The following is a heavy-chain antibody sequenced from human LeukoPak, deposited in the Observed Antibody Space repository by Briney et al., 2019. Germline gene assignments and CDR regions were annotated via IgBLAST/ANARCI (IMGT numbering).Heavy chain of an antibody. Sequence: ASVKVSCKASGGTFSSYAISWVRQAPGQGLEWMGGIIPIFGTANYAQKFQGRVTITADESTSTAYMELSSLRSEDTAVYYCARDPAYSSSWSGIDYWGQGTLVTVSS. V-gene: IGHV1-69*13. J-gene: IGHJ4*02. D-gene: IGHD6-13*01. CDR1: GGTFSSYA. CDR3: ARDPAYSSSWSGIDY. CDR2: IIPIFGTA.